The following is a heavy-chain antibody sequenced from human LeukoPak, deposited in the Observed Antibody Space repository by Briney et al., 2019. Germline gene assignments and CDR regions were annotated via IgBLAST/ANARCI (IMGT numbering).Heavy chain of an antibody. CDR2: ISAYNGNT. V-gene: IGHV1-18*01. J-gene: IGHJ4*02. D-gene: IGHD5-12*01. Sequence: ASVKVSCRASGYTFTSYGISWVRQAPGQGLEWMGWISAYNGNTNYAQKLQGRVTMTTDTSTSTAYMELRSLRSDDTAVYYCARMDIVATTPDYWGQGTLVTVSS. CDR3: ARMDIVATTPDY. CDR1: GYTFTSYG.